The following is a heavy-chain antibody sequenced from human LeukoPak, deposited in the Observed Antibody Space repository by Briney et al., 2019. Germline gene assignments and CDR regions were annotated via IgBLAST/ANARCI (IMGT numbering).Heavy chain of an antibody. CDR1: GFTLSRLW. D-gene: IGHD6-13*01. V-gene: IGHV3-7*01. J-gene: IGHJ4*02. CDR3: TTGYSSNWYNEGNY. CDR2: IKPDGSGE. Sequence: GGSLRLSCVASGFTLSRLWMIWVRQAPGKGLEWVAMIKPDGSGEYYLDSVKGRFTISRDNAKNSLYLQMNSLRADDTAVYFCTTGYSSNWYNEGNYWGQGTLVTVSS.